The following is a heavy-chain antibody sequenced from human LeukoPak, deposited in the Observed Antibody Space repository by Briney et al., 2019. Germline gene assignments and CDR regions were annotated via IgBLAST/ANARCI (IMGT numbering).Heavy chain of an antibody. J-gene: IGHJ4*02. D-gene: IGHD6-19*01. CDR3: ANEIAVAGNEDY. Sequence: PGRSLRLSCAASGFGFNYYGMVWFRQSPGKGLEWVATISYDERGKHYADSVQGRFTISRDNSKNTLYLQMNSLRAEDTAVYYCANEIAVAGNEDYWGQGTLVTVSS. CDR2: ISYDERGK. CDR1: GFGFNYYG. V-gene: IGHV3-33*05.